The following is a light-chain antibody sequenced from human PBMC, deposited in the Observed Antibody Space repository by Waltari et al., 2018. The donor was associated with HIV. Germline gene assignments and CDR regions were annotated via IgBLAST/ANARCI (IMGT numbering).Light chain of an antibody. J-gene: IGKJ2*01. V-gene: IGKV1-13*02. Sequence: AIQLAQSPSSLSAYVGDRVTITCWASQGVRNALAWYQQKPGRPPKLLIYDASTLEGGVPSRFSGSLSGTDFNLTISNLQPEDSATYYCQQFRTYPRTFGQGATLEIK. CDR1: QGVRNA. CDR3: QQFRTYPRT. CDR2: DAS.